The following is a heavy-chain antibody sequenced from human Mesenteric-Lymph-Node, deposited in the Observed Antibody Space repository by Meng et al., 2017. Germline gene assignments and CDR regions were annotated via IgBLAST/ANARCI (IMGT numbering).Heavy chain of an antibody. V-gene: IGHV1-18*01. CDR2: ISAYNGNT. D-gene: IGHD6-19*01. J-gene: IGHJ6*02. Sequence: ASVKVSCKASGYSFTDYAINWVRQAPGQGLEWMGWISAYNGNTNYAQKLQGRVTMTTDTSTSTAYMELRSLRSDDTAVYYCARDRGQWLVRDYYYGMDVWGQGTTVTVSS. CDR3: ARDRGQWLVRDYYYGMDV. CDR1: GYSFTDYA.